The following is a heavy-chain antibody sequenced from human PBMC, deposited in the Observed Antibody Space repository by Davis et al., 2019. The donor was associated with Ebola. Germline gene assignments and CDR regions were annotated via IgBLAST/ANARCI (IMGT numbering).Heavy chain of an antibody. CDR1: SGTFSSYA. J-gene: IGHJ4*02. V-gene: IGHV1-18*01. D-gene: IGHD3-9*01. CDR3: ARDGYDILTGYYHFDY. Sequence: ASSQVSCNASSGTFSSYAISWVRQAPGQGLEWMGWISAYNGNTNYAQKLQGRVTMTTDTSTSTAYMELRSLRSDDTAVYYCARDGYDILTGYYHFDYWGQGTLVTVSS. CDR2: ISAYNGNT.